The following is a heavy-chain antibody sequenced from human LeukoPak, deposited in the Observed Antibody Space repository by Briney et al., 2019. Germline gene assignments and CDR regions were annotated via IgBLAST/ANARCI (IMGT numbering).Heavy chain of an antibody. D-gene: IGHD6-13*01. CDR2: MNPNSGNT. J-gene: IGHJ5*02. V-gene: IGHV1-8*01. CDR3: ARYSSSWGWFDP. Sequence: GASVKVSCKASGHTFTSYDINWVRQATGQGLEWMGWMNPNSGNTGYAQKFQGRVTMTRNTSISTAYMELSSLRSEDTAVYYCARYSSSWGWFDPWGQVTLVTVSS. CDR1: GHTFTSYD.